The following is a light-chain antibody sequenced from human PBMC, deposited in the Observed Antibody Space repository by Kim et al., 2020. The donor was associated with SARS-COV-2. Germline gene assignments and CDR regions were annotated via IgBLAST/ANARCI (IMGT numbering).Light chain of an antibody. CDR1: QGITNA. J-gene: IGKJ3*01. V-gene: IGKV1-17*03. CDR3: LQHNSLPFT. CDR2: AAS. Sequence: ASVGDRVSITCRASQGITNALAWFQQKPGKGTKRLIYAASSLESGVPSRFSGTGSGTEFTLTISSLQPEDFATYYCLQHNSLPFTFGPGTKVDIK.